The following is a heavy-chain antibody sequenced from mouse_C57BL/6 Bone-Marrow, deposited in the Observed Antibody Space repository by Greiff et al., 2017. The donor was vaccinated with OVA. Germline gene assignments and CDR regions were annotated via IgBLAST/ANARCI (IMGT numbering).Heavy chain of an antibody. CDR2: IYPGSGST. CDR3: ARGTERDY. D-gene: IGHD4-1*01. Sequence: QVQLQQPGAELVKPGASVKMSCKASGYTFTSSWITWVKQRPGQGLEWIGDIYPGSGSTNYNEKFKSKATLTVDTTSCTADMRLISLTSADSAVYYCARGTERDYWGQGTTLTVSS. J-gene: IGHJ2*01. CDR1: GYTFTSSW. V-gene: IGHV1-55*01.